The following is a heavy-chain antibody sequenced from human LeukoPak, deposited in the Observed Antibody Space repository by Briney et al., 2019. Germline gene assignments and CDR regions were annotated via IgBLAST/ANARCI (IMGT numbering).Heavy chain of an antibody. J-gene: IGHJ4*02. CDR3: ARDESDYYGSGSLDY. D-gene: IGHD3-10*01. CDR2: ISAYNGNT. Sequence: ASVTVSCKASGYTFTSYGISWVRQAPGQGLEWMGWISAYNGNTNYAQKLQGRVTMTTDTSTSTAYMELRSLRSDDTAVYYCARDESDYYGSGSLDYWGQGTLVTVSS. CDR1: GYTFTSYG. V-gene: IGHV1-18*01.